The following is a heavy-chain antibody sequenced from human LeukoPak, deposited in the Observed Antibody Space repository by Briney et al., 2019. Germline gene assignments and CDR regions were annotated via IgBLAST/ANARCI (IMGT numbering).Heavy chain of an antibody. J-gene: IGHJ4*02. D-gene: IGHD5-12*01. CDR3: AGAYSAYDPFDY. CDR1: GLTFTTSG. V-gene: IGHV3-23*01. CDR2: ITGSGGNT. Sequence: GGSLRLSCAASGLTFTTSGMSWVRQAPGKGPEWVSSITGSGGNTYYADSVKGRFTISRDNAKNTVHLQMNSLRVEDTAIYFCAGAYSAYDPFDYWGQGILVTVSS.